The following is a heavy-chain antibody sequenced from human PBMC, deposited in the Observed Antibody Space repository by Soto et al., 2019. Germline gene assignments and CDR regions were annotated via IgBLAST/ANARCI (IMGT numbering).Heavy chain of an antibody. CDR1: GGTFSSYT. D-gene: IGHD2-15*01. CDR3: ALTGVVAATADMDV. CDR2: IIPILGIA. J-gene: IGHJ6*03. V-gene: IGHV1-69*02. Sequence: QVQLVQSGAEVKKPGSSVKVSCKASGGTFSSYTISWVRQAPGQGLEWMGRIIPILGIANYAQKFQGRVTITADKSTSTADMELSSLRSEDTAVYYCALTGVVAATADMDVWGKGTTVTVSS.